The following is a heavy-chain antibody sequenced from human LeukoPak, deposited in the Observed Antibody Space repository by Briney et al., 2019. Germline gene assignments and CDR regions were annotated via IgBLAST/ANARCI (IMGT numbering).Heavy chain of an antibody. V-gene: IGHV4-59*01. D-gene: IGHD2-15*01. CDR1: GGSISSYY. CDR3: ARGPRVYCTGGSCYELDY. Sequence: PSETLSLTCTVSGGSISSYYWSWIRQPPGKGLEWIGYIYYSGSTNYNPSLKSRVTISIDTSKNQFSLKLSSVTAADMAVYYCARGPRVYCTGGSCYELDYWGQGTLVTVSS. CDR2: IYYSGST. J-gene: IGHJ4*02.